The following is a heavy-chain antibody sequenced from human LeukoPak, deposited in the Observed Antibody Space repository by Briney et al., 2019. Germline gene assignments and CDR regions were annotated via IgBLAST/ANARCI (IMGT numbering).Heavy chain of an antibody. CDR1: GFSFTSYG. CDR3: ARDPLDISRWANAFDI. CDR2: MSYDGSKK. Sequence: GGSLRLSCAASGFSFTSYGFHWVRQAPGKALEWVAFMSYDGSKKYGDSVKGRFTISRDNARNTLHLQMNGLRPDDTAVYYCARDPLDISRWANAFDIWGQGTLVTVSS. V-gene: IGHV3-30*03. J-gene: IGHJ3*02. D-gene: IGHD2-2*03.